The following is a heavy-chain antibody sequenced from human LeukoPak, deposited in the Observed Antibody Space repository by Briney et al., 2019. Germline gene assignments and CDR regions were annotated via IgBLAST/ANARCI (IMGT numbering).Heavy chain of an antibody. J-gene: IGHJ2*01. V-gene: IGHV4-30-2*01. CDR3: ARGSGGYCSGGSCYHWYFDL. CDR1: GGSISSGGYS. Sequence: SETLSLTCAVSGGSISSGGYSWSWIRQPPGKGLEWIGYIYHSGSTYYNPSLKSRVTISVDRSKNQFSLKLSSVTAADTAVYYCARGSGGYCSGGSCYHWYFDLWGRGTLVTVSS. D-gene: IGHD2-15*01. CDR2: IYHSGST.